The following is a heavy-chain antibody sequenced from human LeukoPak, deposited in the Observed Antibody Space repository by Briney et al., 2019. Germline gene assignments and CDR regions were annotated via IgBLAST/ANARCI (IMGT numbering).Heavy chain of an antibody. D-gene: IGHD3-3*01. J-gene: IGHJ4*02. V-gene: IGHV4-61*01. CDR2: IYYSGST. CDR3: ARDYDFWSGTHFDY. CDR1: GGSISSSSYY. Sequence: PSETLSLTCTVSGGSISSSSYYWSWIRQPPGKGLEWIGYIYYSGSTNYNPSLKSRVTISVDTSKNQFSLKLSSVTAADTAVYYCARDYDFWSGTHFDYWGQGTLVTVSS.